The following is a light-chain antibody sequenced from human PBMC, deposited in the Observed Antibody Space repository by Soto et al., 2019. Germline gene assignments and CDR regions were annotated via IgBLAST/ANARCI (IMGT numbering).Light chain of an antibody. J-gene: IGKJ1*01. V-gene: IGKV1-5*01. CDR2: DAS. CDR3: QQYNSYQ. CDR1: QSISSW. Sequence: DIQMTQSPSTLSASVGDRVTITCRASQSISSWLAWYQQKPGKAPKLMIYDASSLESGVPSRFSGSGSGTEVTLTISSLQPDDFATYYCQQYNSYQFGQGTKVEI.